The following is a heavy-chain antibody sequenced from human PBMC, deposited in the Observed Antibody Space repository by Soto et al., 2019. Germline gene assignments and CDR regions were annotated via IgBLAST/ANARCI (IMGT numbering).Heavy chain of an antibody. V-gene: IGHV1-2*02. CDR2: INPATGAA. Sequence: QLHLVQSGAVVKKPGASVTVSCSASGYPVTAYYMHWVRQAPGRGLEWMGGINPATGAATYTQTFRGRVTMTRDTSPGTVFMELSGLTSEDTACFYWAKGGGVGVAGAAAFDMWGQGTLVTVSS. CDR3: AKGGGVGVAGAAAFDM. CDR1: GYPVTAYY. D-gene: IGHD3-3*01. J-gene: IGHJ3*02.